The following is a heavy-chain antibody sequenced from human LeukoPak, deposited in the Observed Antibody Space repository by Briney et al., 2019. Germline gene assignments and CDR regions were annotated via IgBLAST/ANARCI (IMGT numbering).Heavy chain of an antibody. CDR2: ISGYNGNT. CDR1: GYTFINYG. D-gene: IGHD5-12*01. Sequence: GASVKVSCKASGYTFINYGFSWVRQAPGQGLEWMGWISGYNGNTNYLQRFQGRVTMTTDTSTNTVYMELRSLRSDDTAVYYCARLSTNSRVGGYDPQWYFDLWGRGTLVTVS. CDR3: ARLSTNSRVGGYDPQWYFDL. V-gene: IGHV1-18*04. J-gene: IGHJ2*01.